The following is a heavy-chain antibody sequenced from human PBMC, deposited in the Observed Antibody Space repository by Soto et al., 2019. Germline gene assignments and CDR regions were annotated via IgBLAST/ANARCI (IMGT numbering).Heavy chain of an antibody. D-gene: IGHD3-10*01. Sequence: GGSLRLSCAASGFTFSSYAISWVRQAPGKGLEWVSAITGSGGNTYYAESVRGRFTGSRDNFKNTLYLQMNSLRAEDTAVYYSAKGLSPTRGPTYYYGMDVWGQGTTV. CDR1: GFTFSSYA. V-gene: IGHV3-23*01. J-gene: IGHJ6*02. CDR2: ITGSGGNT. CDR3: AKGLSPTRGPTYYYGMDV.